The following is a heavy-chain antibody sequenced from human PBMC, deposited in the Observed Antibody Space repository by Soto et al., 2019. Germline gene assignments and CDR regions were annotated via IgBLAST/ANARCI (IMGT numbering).Heavy chain of an antibody. J-gene: IGHJ4*02. CDR2: IYNDGSTT. V-gene: IGHV3-33*01. CDR3: ARNPSGVDIASTKD. CDR1: GLTFSTQG. Sequence: QVQLVESGGGVVQPGRSLRLSCVASGLTFSTQGMHWVRQAPGKGLEWVGVIYNDGSTTYYADSVKGRFTISRDNSKNNLDLQMNSLRAEDTAVYYCARNPSGVDIASTKDWGQGTLVTVSS. D-gene: IGHD5-12*01.